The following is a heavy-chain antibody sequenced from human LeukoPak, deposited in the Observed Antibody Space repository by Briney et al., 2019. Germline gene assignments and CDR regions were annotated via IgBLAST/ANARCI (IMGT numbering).Heavy chain of an antibody. D-gene: IGHD3-10*01. CDR3: ARSTYYYGSGSPIDY. CDR1: GGSISSGGYY. V-gene: IGHV4-31*03. CDR2: IYYSGST. Sequence: SETLSLTCTVSGGSISSGGYYWSWIRQHPGKGLEWIGYIYYSGSTYYNPSLKSRVTISVDTSKNQFSPKLSSVTAADTAVYYCARSTYYYGSGSPIDYWGQGTLVTVSS. J-gene: IGHJ4*02.